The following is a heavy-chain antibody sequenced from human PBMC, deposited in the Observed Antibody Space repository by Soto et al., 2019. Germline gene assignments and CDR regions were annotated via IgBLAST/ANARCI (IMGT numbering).Heavy chain of an antibody. Sequence: QVQLVQSGAEVKKPGSSVKVSCKASGGTFSSYAISWVRQAPGQGLEWMGGIIPIFGTADYAQKFQGRVTITADEATSTAYMVLSSLRSEDTAVYYCASHYDSSGYYYRGLDYWGQGTLVTVSS. CDR1: GGTFSSYA. CDR2: IIPIFGTA. J-gene: IGHJ4*02. D-gene: IGHD3-22*01. CDR3: ASHYDSSGYYYRGLDY. V-gene: IGHV1-69*12.